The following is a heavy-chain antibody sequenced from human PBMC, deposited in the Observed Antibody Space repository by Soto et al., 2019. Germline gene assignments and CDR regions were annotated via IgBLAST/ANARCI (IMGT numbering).Heavy chain of an antibody. CDR1: WFTGSNNC. V-gene: IGHV3-53*01. CDR3: AGATTMVDY. D-gene: IGHD3-10*01. CDR2: IYSGGST. J-gene: IGHJ4*02. Sequence: GSLRLRNAASWFTGSNNCMSWVRQAPGKGLEWVSVIYSGGSTYYADSVKGRFTISRDNSKNTLYLQMNSLRAEDTAVYYCAGATTMVDYWGQGTLVTVSP.